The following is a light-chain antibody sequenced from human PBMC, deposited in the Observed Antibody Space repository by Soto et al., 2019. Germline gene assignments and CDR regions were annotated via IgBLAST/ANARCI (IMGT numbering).Light chain of an antibody. CDR2: DAT. CDR1: TGAVTSGHY. V-gene: IGLV7-46*01. Sequence: AVVTQEPSLTVSPGGTVTLTCGSSTGAVTSGHYPYWFQQKPGQAPRTLICDATNKHSWTPARFSGSLLGGKAALTLSGAQPEDEAEYYCLLSYSGARVFGGGTQLTVL. J-gene: IGLJ3*02. CDR3: LLSYSGARV.